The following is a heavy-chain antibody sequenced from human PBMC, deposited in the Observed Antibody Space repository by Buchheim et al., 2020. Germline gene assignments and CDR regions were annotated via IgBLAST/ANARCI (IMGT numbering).Heavy chain of an antibody. J-gene: IGHJ5*02. CDR1: GYTFTSYY. V-gene: IGHV1-46*01. CDR3: ARESRPSNDFWSGYYIRFDP. Sequence: QVQLVQSGAEVKKPGASVKVSCKASGYTFTSYYMHWVRQAPRQGLEWMGIINPSGGSTSYAQKFQGRVTMTRDTSTSTVHLELSSLRSEDTAVYYCARESRPSNDFWSGYYIRFDPWGQGTL. D-gene: IGHD3-3*01. CDR2: INPSGGST.